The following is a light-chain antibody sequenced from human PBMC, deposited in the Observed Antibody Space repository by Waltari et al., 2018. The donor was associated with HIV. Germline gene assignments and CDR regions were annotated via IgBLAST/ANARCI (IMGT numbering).Light chain of an antibody. CDR1: QDISNY. CDR2: DAS. CDR3: QQYDNLPPG. J-gene: IGKJ2*03. Sequence: DIQMTQSPSSLSASVGDRVTITCQASQDISNYLNWYQQKPGKAPKLLIYDASNLETGVPSRFSGSGSGTDFTFTISSLQPEDTATYYCQQYDNLPPGFGQGTKLEIK. V-gene: IGKV1-33*01.